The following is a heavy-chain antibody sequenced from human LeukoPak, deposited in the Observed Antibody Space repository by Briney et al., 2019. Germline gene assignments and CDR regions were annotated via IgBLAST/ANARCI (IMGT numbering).Heavy chain of an antibody. D-gene: IGHD2-15*01. CDR1: GYTFTSYA. V-gene: IGHV1-24*01. J-gene: IGHJ6*02. CDR2: FDPEDGET. Sequence: GASVKVSCKASGYTFTSYAVSWVRQAPGKGLEWMGGFDPEDGETIYAQKFQGRVTMTEDTSTDTAYMELSSLRSEDTAVYYCAIPRYCSGGSCYPGYYYGMDVWGQGTTVTVSS. CDR3: AIPRYCSGGSCYPGYYYGMDV.